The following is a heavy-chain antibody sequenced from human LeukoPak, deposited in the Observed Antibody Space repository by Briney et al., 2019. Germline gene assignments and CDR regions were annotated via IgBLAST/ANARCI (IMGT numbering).Heavy chain of an antibody. D-gene: IGHD2-8*01. CDR2: IYYSGST. V-gene: IGHV4-59*01. Sequence: SETLSLTCTVSGGSISSYYWSWIRQPPGKGLESIGYIYYSGSTNYNPSLKSRVTISVDTSKNQFSLKLSSVTAADTAVYYCARDHSGDCTNGVCYSLWGQGTLVTVSS. CDR1: GGSISSYY. J-gene: IGHJ4*02. CDR3: ARDHSGDCTNGVCYSL.